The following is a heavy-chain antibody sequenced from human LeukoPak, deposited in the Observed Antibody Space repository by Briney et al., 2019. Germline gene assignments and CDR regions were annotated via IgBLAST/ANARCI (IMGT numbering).Heavy chain of an antibody. CDR1: GVPMSNLY. Sequence: AETLSLTCTVSGVPMSNLYWSWIRQPPGKGLEWIGYIYDSEASNYNPSLNSRVTMSVDTSKTQFYLKFSSVTDADTALYYCATRPGGTTWYGVFDFWSRGTLVTVSS. V-gene: IGHV4-59*11. D-gene: IGHD6-13*01. CDR3: ATRPGGTTWYGVFDF. CDR2: IYDSEAS. J-gene: IGHJ4*02.